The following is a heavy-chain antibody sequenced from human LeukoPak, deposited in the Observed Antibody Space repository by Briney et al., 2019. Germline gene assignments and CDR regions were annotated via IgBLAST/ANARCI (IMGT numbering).Heavy chain of an antibody. CDR2: ISAYNGNT. CDR1: XXXXXX. CDR3: ARGPRDGLNY. V-gene: IGHV1-18*01. J-gene: IGHJ4*02. D-gene: IGHD5-24*01. Sequence: XXXXXXISWXRXAPGXGLEWMGWISAYNGNTNYAQNLQGRVTMTTDTSMSTAYMELSSLRSDDTAVYYCARGPRDGLNYWGQGTLVTVSS.